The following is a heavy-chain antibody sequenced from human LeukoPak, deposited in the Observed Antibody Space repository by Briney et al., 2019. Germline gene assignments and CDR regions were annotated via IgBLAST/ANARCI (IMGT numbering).Heavy chain of an antibody. V-gene: IGHV1-18*01. CDR1: GYTFTSYV. CDR3: ARDRRVQLEGEYYYGMDV. Sequence: ASVKVSCKASGYTFTSYVISWVRQSPGQGLEWMGWISAYNCNTNYAQKLHGRVTMTTDTSTSTAYMELRRLRSDDTAVYYCARDRRVQLEGEYYYGMDVWGQGTTVTVSS. CDR2: ISAYNCNT. J-gene: IGHJ6*02. D-gene: IGHD1-1*01.